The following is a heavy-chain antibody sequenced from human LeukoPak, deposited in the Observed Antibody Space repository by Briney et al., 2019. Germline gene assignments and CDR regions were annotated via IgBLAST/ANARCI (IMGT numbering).Heavy chain of an antibody. J-gene: IGHJ2*01. CDR3: ARELVSSGTGYFDL. V-gene: IGHV3-23*01. Sequence: GGSLRLSCEASGFTFGNFGMTWVRQAPGKGLQWVSGITGSTTWAYYAASVKGRFTVSRDNSQNTLHLQMNSLRADDTAVYYCARELVSSGTGYFDLWGRGTLVTVSS. CDR1: GFTFGNFG. D-gene: IGHD3-10*02. CDR2: ITGSTTWA.